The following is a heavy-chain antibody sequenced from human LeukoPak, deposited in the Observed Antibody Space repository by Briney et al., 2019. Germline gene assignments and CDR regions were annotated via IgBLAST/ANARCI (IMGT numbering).Heavy chain of an antibody. Sequence: NPSQTLSLTCTVAGGSIGSSIFHWGWIRQPPGKGLEWIGTISYTGSTYYNPSLKSRLTISIDTSKNQFSLKLSSVTAADTAVYYCARHVGSDYWYLDLWGRGTLVTVSS. CDR2: ISYTGST. V-gene: IGHV4-39*01. J-gene: IGHJ2*01. D-gene: IGHD2-15*01. CDR3: ARHVGSDYWYLDL. CDR1: GGSIGSSIFH.